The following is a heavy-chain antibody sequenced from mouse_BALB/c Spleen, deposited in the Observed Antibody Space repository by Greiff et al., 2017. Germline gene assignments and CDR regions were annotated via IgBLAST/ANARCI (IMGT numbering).Heavy chain of an antibody. CDR1: GYAFSSYW. V-gene: IGHV1-80*01. D-gene: IGHD1-2*01. CDR2: IYPGDGDT. Sequence: VQLQQSGAELVRPGSSVKISCKASGYAFSSYWMDWVKQRPGQGLEWIGQIYPGDGDTNYNGKFKGKATLTADKSSSTAYMQLSSLTSEDSAVSFCAREEAFISTAPWFAYWGQGTLVTVSA. CDR3: AREEAFISTAPWFAY. J-gene: IGHJ3*01.